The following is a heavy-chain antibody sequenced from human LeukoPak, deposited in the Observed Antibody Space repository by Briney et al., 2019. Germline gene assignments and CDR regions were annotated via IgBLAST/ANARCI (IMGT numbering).Heavy chain of an antibody. D-gene: IGHD3-10*01. V-gene: IGHV3-30*04. J-gene: IGHJ5*02. CDR3: AKEREALWFGELSGWFDP. CDR1: GFTFSSYA. Sequence: GGSLRLSCAASGFTFSSYAMHWVRQAPGKGLEWVAVISYDGSNKYYADSVKGRFTISRDNSKNTLYLQMNSLRAEDTAVYYCAKEREALWFGELSGWFDPWGQGTLVTVSS. CDR2: ISYDGSNK.